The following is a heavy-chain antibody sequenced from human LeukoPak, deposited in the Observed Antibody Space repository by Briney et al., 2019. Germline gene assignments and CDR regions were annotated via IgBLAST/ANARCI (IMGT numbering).Heavy chain of an antibody. J-gene: IGHJ4*02. CDR1: GFTFRNYV. V-gene: IGHV3-30-3*01. CDR2: TSSDLNVK. Sequence: GGSLGLSCAASGFTFRNYVIHWVRQAPGKGLEWVAVTSSDLNVKLYADSVRGRFTISRDNSRSTLYLQMNSLRPEDTAIYYCAREGYYGSGSPPSLYFDYWGQGTLVTVSS. D-gene: IGHD3-10*01. CDR3: AREGYYGSGSPPSLYFDY.